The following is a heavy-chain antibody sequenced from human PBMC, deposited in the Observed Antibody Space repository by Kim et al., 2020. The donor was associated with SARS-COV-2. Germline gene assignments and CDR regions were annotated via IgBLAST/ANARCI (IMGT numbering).Heavy chain of an antibody. CDR3: ARDRAFGDYDSSDY. J-gene: IGHJ4*02. CDR1: GFTFSSYG. V-gene: IGHV3-33*01. CDR2: IWYDGSNK. Sequence: GGSLRLSCAASGFTFSSYGMHWVRQAPGKGLEWVAVIWYDGSNKYYADSVKGRFTIPRDNSKNTLYLQMNSLRAEDTAVYYCARDRAFGDYDSSDYWGQGTLVTVSS. D-gene: IGHD3-22*01.